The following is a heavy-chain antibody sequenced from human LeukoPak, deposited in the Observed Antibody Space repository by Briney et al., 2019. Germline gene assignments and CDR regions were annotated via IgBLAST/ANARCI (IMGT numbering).Heavy chain of an antibody. CDR3: AREAVYSKRVTMVRGAIAP. CDR1: GFTFTGYY. CDR2: INPDSGGT. Sequence: GASVKVSCKASGFTFTGYYIHWVRQAPGEGLEWMGWINPDSGGTKYTQRFQGRVTMTRDTFISTAYMELKRLTSDDTAVYYCAREAVYSKRVTMVRGAIAPWGQGTLVTVSS. V-gene: IGHV1-2*02. D-gene: IGHD3-10*01. J-gene: IGHJ5*02.